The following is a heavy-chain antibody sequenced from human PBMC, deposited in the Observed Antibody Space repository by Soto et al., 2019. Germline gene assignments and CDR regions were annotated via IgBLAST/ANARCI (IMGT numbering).Heavy chain of an antibody. V-gene: IGHV1-69*01. CDR3: ARVASSGSSWYVLGRWEFDY. CDR2: IIPIFGTA. Sequence: QVQLVQSGAEVKKPGSSVKVSCKASGGTFSSYAISWVRQAPGQGLEWMGGIIPIFGTANYAQKFQGRVTITADESTSTAYMELSSLRSEDTAVYYCARVASSGSSWYVLGRWEFDYWGQGTLVTVSS. CDR1: GGTFSSYA. D-gene: IGHD6-13*01. J-gene: IGHJ4*02.